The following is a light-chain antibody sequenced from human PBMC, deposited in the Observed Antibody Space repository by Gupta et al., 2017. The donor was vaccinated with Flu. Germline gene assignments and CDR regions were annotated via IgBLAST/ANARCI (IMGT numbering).Light chain of an antibody. Sequence: IVLTQSPISLPVTPGDPATISCRSSQSLLHGHGYYYLDWYVQKPGQTPQLLIYLASNRASGVRDRFSGRGSGTDFTLTISKVEAEDVGVYYCMRARQTFTFGQGTKLEIK. CDR2: LAS. J-gene: IGKJ2*01. CDR1: QSLLHGHGYYY. CDR3: MRARQTFT. V-gene: IGKV2-28*01.